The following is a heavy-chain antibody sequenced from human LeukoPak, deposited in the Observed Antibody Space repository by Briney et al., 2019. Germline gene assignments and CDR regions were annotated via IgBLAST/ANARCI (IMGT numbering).Heavy chain of an antibody. V-gene: IGHV4-38-2*02. CDR3: ASDSGGSPYYMDV. CDR2: IYHSGST. J-gene: IGHJ6*03. Sequence: SETLSLTCTVSGYSISSGYYWGWVRQPPGKGLEWIGSIYHSGSTYYNPSLKSRVPISVDTSKNQFSLKLSSVTAADTAVYYCASDSGGSPYYMDVWGKGTTVTVSS. D-gene: IGHD2-15*01. CDR1: GYSISSGYY.